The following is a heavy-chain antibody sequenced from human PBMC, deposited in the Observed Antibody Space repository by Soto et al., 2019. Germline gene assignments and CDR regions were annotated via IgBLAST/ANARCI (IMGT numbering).Heavy chain of an antibody. CDR1: GYTFTNYG. CDR2: INPSGGST. Sequence: ASVKVSFKASGYTFTNYGFSWVRQAPGQGLEWMGIINPSGGSTSYEQKFQGRVTMTRDTSTSTVYMELSSLRSEDTAVYYCARVSGYSYGYEYYFDYWGQGTLVTVSS. CDR3: ARVSGYSYGYEYYFDY. J-gene: IGHJ4*02. D-gene: IGHD5-18*01. V-gene: IGHV1-46*03.